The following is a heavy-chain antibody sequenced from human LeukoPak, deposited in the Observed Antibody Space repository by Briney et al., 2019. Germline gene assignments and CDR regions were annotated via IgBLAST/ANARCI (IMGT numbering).Heavy chain of an antibody. V-gene: IGHV3-30*18. CDR2: ISFAGSHK. Sequence: PGGSLRLSCAASGFTFSSYGMHWVRQAPGKGLEWLAVISFAGSHKFYADSVKGRFTISRDNSKNTLFLEMNSLRAEDTAVYYCAKVGGYSGYDPLLYFDHWGQGTILTVSS. CDR3: AKVGGYSGYDPLLYFDH. J-gene: IGHJ4*02. CDR1: GFTFSSYG. D-gene: IGHD5-12*01.